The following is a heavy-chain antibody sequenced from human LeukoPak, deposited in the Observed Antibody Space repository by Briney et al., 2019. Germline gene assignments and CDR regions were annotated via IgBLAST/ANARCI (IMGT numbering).Heavy chain of an antibody. Sequence: SETLSLTCTVSGGSISSSSYYWGWSRQPPGKGLEWIGSIYYSGSTYYNPSLKSRVTISVDTSKNQFSLKLSSVTAADTAVYYCRMAYYYYGMDVWGQGTTVTVSS. CDR3: RMAYYYYGMDV. CDR1: GGSISSSSYY. D-gene: IGHD5-24*01. J-gene: IGHJ6*02. V-gene: IGHV4-39*01. CDR2: IYYSGST.